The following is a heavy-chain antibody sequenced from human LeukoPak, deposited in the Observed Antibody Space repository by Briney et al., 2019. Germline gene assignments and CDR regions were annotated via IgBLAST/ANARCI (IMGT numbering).Heavy chain of an antibody. CDR1: GFTFSDYN. V-gene: IGHV3-21*01. CDR2: ISRSSYYI. Sequence: MPGGSLRLSCAASGFTFSDYNMTWVRQAPGKGLEWVSSISRSSYYIYYTDSVKGRFTISRDNAKNSLYLQMNSLRAEDTAVYYCAREGGSYLFDYWGQGTLVTVSS. D-gene: IGHD1-26*01. J-gene: IGHJ4*02. CDR3: AREGGSYLFDY.